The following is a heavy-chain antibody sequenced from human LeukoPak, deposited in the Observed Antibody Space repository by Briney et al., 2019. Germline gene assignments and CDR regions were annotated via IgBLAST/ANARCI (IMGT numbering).Heavy chain of an antibody. J-gene: IGHJ4*02. CDR1: GYTFTSTL. V-gene: IGHV1-46*01. CDR3: ARYQSSGSMDSWWHDY. D-gene: IGHD2-15*01. CDR2: INPSGSYT. Sequence: GASVKVSCKASGYTFTSTLIHCVRQAPGQGLEWMGIINPSGSYTMYAQRFQGRVTMSRDTSTNTDYMELSSLRSEDTAVYYCARYQSSGSMDSWWHDYWGQGTLVTVSS.